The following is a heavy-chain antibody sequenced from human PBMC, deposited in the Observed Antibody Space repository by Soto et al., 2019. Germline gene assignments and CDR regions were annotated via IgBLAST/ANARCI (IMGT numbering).Heavy chain of an antibody. CDR2: ISWDGGST. D-gene: IGHD3-10*01. CDR1: GFTFDDYT. CDR3: AKEASGAHYYYYGMDV. Sequence: LRLSCAASGFTFDDYTMHWVRQAPGKGLEWVSLISWDGGSTYYADSVKGRFTISRDNSKNSLYLQMNSLRTEDTALYYCAKEASGAHYYYYGMDVWGQGTTVTVSS. J-gene: IGHJ6*02. V-gene: IGHV3-43*01.